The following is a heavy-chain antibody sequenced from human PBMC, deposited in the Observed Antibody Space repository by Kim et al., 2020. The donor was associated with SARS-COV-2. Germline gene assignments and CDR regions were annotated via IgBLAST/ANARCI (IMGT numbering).Heavy chain of an antibody. V-gene: IGHV5-51*01. J-gene: IGHJ4*02. CDR3: ARLHDYEWEPRYYFDY. CDR2: IYPGDSDT. D-gene: IGHD1-26*01. CDR1: GYSFTSYW. Sequence: GESLKISCKGSGYSFTSYWIGWVRQMPGKGLEWMGIIYPGDSDTRYSPSFQGQVTISADKSISTAYLQWSSLKASDTAMYYCARLHDYEWEPRYYFDYWGQGTLVTVSS.